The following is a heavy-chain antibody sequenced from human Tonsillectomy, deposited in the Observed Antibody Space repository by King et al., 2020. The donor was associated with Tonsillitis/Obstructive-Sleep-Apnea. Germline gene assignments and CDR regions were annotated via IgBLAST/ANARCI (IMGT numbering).Heavy chain of an antibody. Sequence: VQLQQWGAGLLKPSETLSLTCAVYGGSFGGYYWSWIRQPPGKGLEWIGEINHSGSTNYNPSLKSRVTISVDTSKNQFSLKLSSVTAADTAVYYCARDKDYYDSSGAFDYWGQGTLVTVSS. D-gene: IGHD3-22*01. CDR2: INHSGST. V-gene: IGHV4-34*01. CDR1: GGSFGGYY. J-gene: IGHJ4*02. CDR3: ARDKDYYDSSGAFDY.